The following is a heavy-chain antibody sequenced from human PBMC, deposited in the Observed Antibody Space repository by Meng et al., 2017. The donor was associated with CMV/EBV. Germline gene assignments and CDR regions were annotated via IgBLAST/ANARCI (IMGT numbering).Heavy chain of an antibody. D-gene: IGHD3-22*01. CDR1: GYTFTGYY. Sequence: VSVKVSCKASGYTFTGYYMHWVRQAPGQGLEWMGWINPNSGGTNYAQKFQGRVTMTRDTSISTAYMELSRLRSDDTAVYYCARETYYYDSSGYYYSNWGQGTLVTVSS. CDR2: INPNSGGT. J-gene: IGHJ4*02. CDR3: ARETYYYDSSGYYYSN. V-gene: IGHV1-2*02.